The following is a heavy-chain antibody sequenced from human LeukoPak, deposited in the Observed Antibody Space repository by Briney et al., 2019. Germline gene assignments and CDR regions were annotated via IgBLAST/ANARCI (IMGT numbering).Heavy chain of an antibody. V-gene: IGHV1-2*02. J-gene: IGHJ3*02. CDR1: GYTFTGYY. CDR2: INPNSGGT. Sequence: ASVKVSCKASGYTFTGYYMHWVRQAPGQGLEWMGWINPNSGGTNYAQKFQGRVTMTRDTSISTAYMELSRLRSDDTAVYYCARESGSYGGRAFDIWGQGTMVTVSS. D-gene: IGHD1-26*01. CDR3: ARESGSYGGRAFDI.